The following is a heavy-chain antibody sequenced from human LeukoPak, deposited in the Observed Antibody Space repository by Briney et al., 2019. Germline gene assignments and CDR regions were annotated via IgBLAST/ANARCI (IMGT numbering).Heavy chain of an antibody. V-gene: IGHV4-34*01. CDR1: GESFSDHY. CDR3: ARGPTIRFLEWLGYYYMDV. Sequence: SETLSLTCTVYGESFSDHYWSWIRQPPGKGLEWIGEINHSGSTNYNTSLTSRVTISVDTSKNQFSLNVTSVIAADTAVYYCARGPTIRFLEWLGYYYMDVWGKGTTVTVSS. J-gene: IGHJ6*03. D-gene: IGHD3-3*01. CDR2: INHSGST.